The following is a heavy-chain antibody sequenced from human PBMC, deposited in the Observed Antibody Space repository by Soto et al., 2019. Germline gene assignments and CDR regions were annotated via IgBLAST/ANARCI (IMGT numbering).Heavy chain of an antibody. CDR2: IYRSGKT. CDR3: VRDELVYYFDN. CDR1: GYSISSGYY. J-gene: IGHJ4*02. D-gene: IGHD1-7*01. Sequence: QVQLQESGPGLVKPSETLSLTCAVSGYSISSGYYWGWIRQPPGKGLEWIGSIYRSGKTYFNSTLKSRVTMSVDTSKNQFSLDLSSVTAADTAVYYCVRDELVYYFDNWGQGTLVTVSS. V-gene: IGHV4-38-2*02.